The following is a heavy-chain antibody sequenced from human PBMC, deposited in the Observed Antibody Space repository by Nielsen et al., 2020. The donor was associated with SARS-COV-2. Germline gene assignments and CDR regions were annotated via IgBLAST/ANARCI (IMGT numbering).Heavy chain of an antibody. CDR3: ARDSPNDERSGYYP. CDR1: GGSISSSSYY. D-gene: IGHD3-3*01. Sequence: SETLSLTCTVSGGSISSSSYYWGWIRQPPGKGLEWIGYIYYSGSTNYNPSLKSRVTISVDTSKNQFSLKLSSVTAADTAVYYCARDSPNDERSGYYPWGPGTLVTVSS. J-gene: IGHJ5*02. CDR2: IYYSGST. V-gene: IGHV4-61*01.